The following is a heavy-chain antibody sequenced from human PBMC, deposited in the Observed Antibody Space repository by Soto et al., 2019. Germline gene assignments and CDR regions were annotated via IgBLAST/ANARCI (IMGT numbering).Heavy chain of an antibody. D-gene: IGHD3-9*01. CDR1: GFSLSTSGVG. CDR2: IYWDDSK. J-gene: IGHJ4*02. Sequence: QITLKESGPTLVRPTQTLTLTCAFSGFSLSTSGVGVGWIRQPPGKALEWLAVIYWDDSKHYSPSLRSRLTITKDTSQNQVVLTMTNMDTMDTGTYYCAHKGPEDWPLDYWGQGTLVTVSS. V-gene: IGHV2-5*02. CDR3: AHKGPEDWPLDY.